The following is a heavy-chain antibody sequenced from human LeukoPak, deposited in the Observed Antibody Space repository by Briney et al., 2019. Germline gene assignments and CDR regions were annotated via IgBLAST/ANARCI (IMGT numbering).Heavy chain of an antibody. V-gene: IGHV3-48*04. CDR1: GFTFSTYS. CDR2: ISSSSSSI. J-gene: IGHJ4*02. Sequence: GGSLRLSCAASGFTFSTYSMNWVRRAPGRGLEWVSYISSSSSSINYADSVKGRFTISRDNAKNTLYLQMTSLRAEDTAVYYCARTQWPLHFDYWGQGTLVTVSS. D-gene: IGHD6-19*01. CDR3: ARTQWPLHFDY.